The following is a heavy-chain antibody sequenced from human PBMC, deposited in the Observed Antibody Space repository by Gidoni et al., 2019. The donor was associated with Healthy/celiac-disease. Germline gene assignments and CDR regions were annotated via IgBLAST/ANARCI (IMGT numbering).Heavy chain of an antibody. V-gene: IGHV3-7*01. Sequence: EVQLVESGGGLVQPGGSLRLSCAAAGFTFSSYWMSWVRQAPGKGLEWVANIKQDGSEKYYVDSVKGRFTISRDNAKNSLYLQMNSLRAEDTAVYYCARAWGLYYFDYWGQGTLVTVSS. CDR3: ARAWGLYYFDY. D-gene: IGHD3-16*01. CDR2: IKQDGSEK. CDR1: GFTFSSYW. J-gene: IGHJ4*02.